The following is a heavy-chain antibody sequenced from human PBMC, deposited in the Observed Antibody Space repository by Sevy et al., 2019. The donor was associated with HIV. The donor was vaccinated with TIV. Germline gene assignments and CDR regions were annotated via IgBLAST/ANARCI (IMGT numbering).Heavy chain of an antibody. CDR3: AGVQTYYDFWSGYYTGWFDP. CDR2: ISSSGSTI. J-gene: IGHJ5*02. V-gene: IGHV3-11*01. CDR1: GFTFSDYY. D-gene: IGHD3-3*01. Sequence: GGSLRLSCVASGFTFSDYYMSWVRQAPGKGLEWVSYISSSGSTIYYADSVKGRFTISRDNAKNPLYLQMNSLRAEDTAVYYCAGVQTYYDFWSGYYTGWFDPWGQGTLVTVSS.